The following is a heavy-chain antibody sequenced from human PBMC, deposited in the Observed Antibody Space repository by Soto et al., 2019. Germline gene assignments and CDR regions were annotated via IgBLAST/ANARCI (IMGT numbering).Heavy chain of an antibody. Sequence: GASVKVSCKASAYTFINYGINWVRQAPGQGLEWMGWISAYNGDTDYAQNLQDRVTMTTDTSTSTAYMELRSLRSDDTAVYYCARAGYYSYMDVWGKGTTVPVS. J-gene: IGHJ6*03. CDR1: AYTFINYG. V-gene: IGHV1-18*01. CDR3: ARAGYYSYMDV. CDR2: ISAYNGDT.